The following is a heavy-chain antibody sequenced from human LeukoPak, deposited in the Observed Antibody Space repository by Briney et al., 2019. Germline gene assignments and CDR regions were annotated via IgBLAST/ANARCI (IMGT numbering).Heavy chain of an antibody. CDR2: ISSSSSTI. V-gene: IGHV3-48*04. CDR3: ASAHYDYVWGSYRHSNFDY. Sequence: GGSLRLSCAASGFTFSSYSMNWVRQAPGKGLEWVSYISSSSSTIYYADSVKGRFSISRDNAKNSLYLQMNSLRAKDTAVYYCASAHYDYVWGSYRHSNFDYWGQGTLVTVSS. CDR1: GFTFSSYS. D-gene: IGHD3-16*02. J-gene: IGHJ4*02.